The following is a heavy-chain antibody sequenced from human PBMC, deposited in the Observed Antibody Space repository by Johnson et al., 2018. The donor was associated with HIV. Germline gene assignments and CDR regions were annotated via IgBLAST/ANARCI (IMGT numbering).Heavy chain of an antibody. V-gene: IGHV3-30-3*01. CDR3: AREGQEFNDAFDI. J-gene: IGHJ3*02. CDR1: GFTFSSYA. Sequence: QVQLVESGGGVVQPGRSLRLSCAASGFTFSSYAMHLVRQAPGKGLEWVAVISYDGSNKYYADSVKGRFTISRDNSKNTLYLQMNSLRAEDTAVYYCAREGQEFNDAFDIWGQGTMVTVSS. D-gene: IGHD3-10*01. CDR2: ISYDGSNK.